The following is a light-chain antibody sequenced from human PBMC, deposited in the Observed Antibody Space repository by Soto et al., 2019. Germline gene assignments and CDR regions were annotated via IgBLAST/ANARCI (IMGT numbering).Light chain of an antibody. J-gene: IGKJ5*01. Sequence: EIVSTQSPCTLSLSPGERATLSCRASQSVSSSYLAWYQQKPGQAPRLLIYGASSRATGIPDRFSGSGSGTDFTLTISRLEPEDFAVYYCQQYGSTFGQGTRLEIK. V-gene: IGKV3-20*01. CDR1: QSVSSSY. CDR2: GAS. CDR3: QQYGST.